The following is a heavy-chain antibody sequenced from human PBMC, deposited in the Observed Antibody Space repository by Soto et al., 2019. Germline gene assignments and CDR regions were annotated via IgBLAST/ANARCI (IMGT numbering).Heavy chain of an antibody. D-gene: IGHD1-26*01. J-gene: IGHJ4*02. CDR2: ISGSGGST. V-gene: IGHV3-23*01. CDR3: ARRTLVGASLYFDY. Sequence: GKGLEWVSAISGSGGSTYYADSVKGRFTISRDNSTSTANVELSIQSPEDTAVYYCARRTLVGASLYFDYWGQGTLVTVSS.